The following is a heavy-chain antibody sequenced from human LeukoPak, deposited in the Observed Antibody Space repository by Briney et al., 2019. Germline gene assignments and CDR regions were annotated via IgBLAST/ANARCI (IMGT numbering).Heavy chain of an antibody. CDR3: ARGSENIAARYGGVDC. Sequence: PSETLSLTCAVYGGSFSGYYWSWIRQPPGKGLEWIGEINHSGSTNYNPSLKSRVTISVDTSKNQFSLKLSSVTAADTAVYYCARGSENIAARYGGVDCWGQGTLVTVSS. CDR1: GGSFSGYY. J-gene: IGHJ4*02. CDR2: INHSGST. V-gene: IGHV4-34*01. D-gene: IGHD6-6*01.